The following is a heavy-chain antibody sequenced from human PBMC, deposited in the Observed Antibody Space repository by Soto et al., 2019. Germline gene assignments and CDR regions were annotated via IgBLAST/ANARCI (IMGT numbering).Heavy chain of an antibody. CDR2: IYPGDSDT. V-gene: IGHV5-51*01. CDR1: GYSFTSYW. Sequence: PVESLKISCKGSGYSFTSYWIGWVRQMPGKGLEWMGIIYPGDSDTTYSPSFEGQVTISADKSLNTAYLQWSSLKASDTAMYYCARRLAAGGTRAFDIWGQGTVVTVSS. J-gene: IGHJ3*02. D-gene: IGHD6-13*01. CDR3: ARRLAAGGTRAFDI.